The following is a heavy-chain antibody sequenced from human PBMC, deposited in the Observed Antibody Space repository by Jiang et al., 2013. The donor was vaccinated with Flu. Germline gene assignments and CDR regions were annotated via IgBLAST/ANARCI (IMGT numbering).Heavy chain of an antibody. CDR3: TTDVGYYDILTGYRGGGGYYYYGMDV. V-gene: IGHV3-15*01. D-gene: IGHD3-9*01. J-gene: IGHJ6*02. CDR2: KSKTDGGTT. Sequence: KSKTDGGTTDYAAPVKGRFTISRDDSKNTLYLQMNSLKTEDTAVYYCTTDVGYYDILTGYRGGGGYYYYGMDVWGQGTTVTVSS.